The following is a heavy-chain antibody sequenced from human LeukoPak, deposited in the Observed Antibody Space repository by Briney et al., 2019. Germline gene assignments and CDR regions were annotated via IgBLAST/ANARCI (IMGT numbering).Heavy chain of an antibody. D-gene: IGHD1-26*01. V-gene: IGHV3-53*01. CDR1: GFTVSSNY. J-gene: IGHJ4*02. Sequence: GGSLRLSCAASGFTVSSNYMSWVRQAPGKGLEWVSVIYSGGSTYYADSVKGRFTISRDNSKNTLYLQMNSLRAEDTAVYYCASGSYGRYSDYWGQGTLVTVSS. CDR3: ASGSYGRYSDY. CDR2: IYSGGST.